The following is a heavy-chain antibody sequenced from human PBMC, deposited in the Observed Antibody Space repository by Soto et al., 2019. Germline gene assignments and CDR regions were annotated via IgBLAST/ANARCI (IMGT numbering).Heavy chain of an antibody. J-gene: IGHJ5*02. V-gene: IGHV3-48*01. Sequence: EVQLVESGGGLVQPGGSLRLSCAASGFTFSSYSMNWVRQAPGQGLEWVSYISSSSSTIYYADSVKGRVTIPRDDAKNSVYLQINSLSAEDTAVYYCARGEMNIVVVVAAGNWFEPWGQGTLVTVSS. CDR2: ISSSSSTI. D-gene: IGHD2-15*01. CDR3: ARGEMNIVVVVAAGNWFEP. CDR1: GFTFSSYS.